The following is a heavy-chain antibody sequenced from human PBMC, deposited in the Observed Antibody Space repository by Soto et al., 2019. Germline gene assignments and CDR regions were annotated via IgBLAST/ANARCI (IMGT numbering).Heavy chain of an antibody. CDR1: GYTFTSFA. Sequence: GASVKVSCKASGYTFTSFAMHWVRQAPGQRLEWMGWINAGNGNTKYSQKFQGRVTITRDTSASTAYMELSSLRSEDTAVYDCARDPGYSYGDNWGQGTLVTVSS. D-gene: IGHD5-18*01. CDR2: INAGNGNT. J-gene: IGHJ1*01. CDR3: ARDPGYSYGDN. V-gene: IGHV1-3*01.